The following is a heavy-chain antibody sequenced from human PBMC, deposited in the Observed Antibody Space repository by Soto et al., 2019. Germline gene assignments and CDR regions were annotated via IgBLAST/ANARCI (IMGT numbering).Heavy chain of an antibody. CDR2: INAGNGNT. CDR1: GYTFTSYA. J-gene: IGHJ4*02. Sequence: GASVKVSCKASGYTFTSYAMHWVRQAPGQRLEWMGWINAGNGNTKYSQKFQGRVTITRDTSASTAYMELSSLRSEDTAVYYCARDCGGDCYRGYWGQGTLVTVSS. V-gene: IGHV1-3*01. CDR3: ARDCGGDCYRGY. D-gene: IGHD2-21*02.